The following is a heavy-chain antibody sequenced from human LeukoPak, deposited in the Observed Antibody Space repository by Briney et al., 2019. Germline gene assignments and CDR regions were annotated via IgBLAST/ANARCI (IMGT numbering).Heavy chain of an antibody. V-gene: IGHV1-2*02. Sequence: GASVKVSCKASGYTFPLYYIHWLRQPPGEGLEWVGWILPNSGDTFYSQRFRGRVTMTSDTSTTTSYMDLYKLTSEDTAVYFCARPPHELVSAAPFDYWGQGTLVTVSS. CDR3: ARPPHELVSAAPFDY. D-gene: IGHD2-2*01. J-gene: IGHJ4*02. CDR1: GYTFPLYY. CDR2: ILPNSGDT.